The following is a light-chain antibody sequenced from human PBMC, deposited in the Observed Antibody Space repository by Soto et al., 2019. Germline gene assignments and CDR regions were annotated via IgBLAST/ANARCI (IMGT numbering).Light chain of an antibody. Sequence: AIQLTQSPSSLSASVGDRVSITCRASQGIRNDLGWYQHKPGKAPKLLIHGASSLQSGVPSRFSGSAFGTEFPLPIGALQPEDLPGYFFLQVNGYPGTLGQGTKVE. CDR3: LQVNGYPGT. J-gene: IGKJ1*01. CDR1: QGIRND. V-gene: IGKV1-6*01. CDR2: GAS.